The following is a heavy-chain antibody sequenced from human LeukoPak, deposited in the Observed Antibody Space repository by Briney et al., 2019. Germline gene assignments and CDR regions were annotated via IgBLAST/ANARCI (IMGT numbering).Heavy chain of an antibody. V-gene: IGHV4-61*02. CDR2: IYTSGST. Sequence: SQTLSLTCTVSGGSISSGSYYWGWIRQPAGKGLEWIGRIYTSGSTNYSPSLNSRVTISVDTSKNQFSLKLSSVTAADTAVYYCARERLSRSSVYWGQGTLVTVSS. CDR3: ARERLSRSSVY. J-gene: IGHJ4*02. CDR1: GGSISSGSYY. D-gene: IGHD3-10*01.